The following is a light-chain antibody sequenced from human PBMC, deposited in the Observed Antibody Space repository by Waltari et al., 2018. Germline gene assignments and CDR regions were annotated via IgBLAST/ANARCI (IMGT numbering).Light chain of an antibody. CDR2: KVS. V-gene: IGKV2-30*01. CDR3: MQGTQWPWT. J-gene: IGKJ1*01. Sequence: EALLTQSPLSLPVTPGQPASISCRASQSLVFSDGNTYLNWFHQRPGQPPRRLIYKVSNRDSGVPDRFRGSGSGTHFTLNNSRVESEDIGVYYCMQGTQWPWTFGQGTKVEIK. CDR1: QSLVFSDGNTY.